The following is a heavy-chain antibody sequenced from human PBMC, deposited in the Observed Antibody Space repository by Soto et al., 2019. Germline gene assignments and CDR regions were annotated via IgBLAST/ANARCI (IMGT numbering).Heavy chain of an antibody. Sequence: QVQLVESGGGVVQPGRSLRLSCAASGFPFTSYGMHWVREGPDKGLEWVAIISYDGSDKYYADSVKGRFTISRDNSKNTQYLQMNSLRPEDRALSYCVGGQYYFDYRGQGTLVIVSS. CDR1: GFPFTSYG. J-gene: IGHJ4*02. D-gene: IGHD3-10*01. CDR2: ISYDGSDK. V-gene: IGHV3-30*03. CDR3: VGGQYYFDY.